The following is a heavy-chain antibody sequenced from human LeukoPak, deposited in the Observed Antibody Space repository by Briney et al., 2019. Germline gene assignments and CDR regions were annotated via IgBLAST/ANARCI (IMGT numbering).Heavy chain of an antibody. CDR1: GYTFTNYD. CDR2: ISAYNGNT. V-gene: IGHV1-18*01. Sequence: ASVKVSCKASGYTFTNYDINWVRQATGQGPEWMGWISAYNGNTNYAQKLQGRVTMTTDTSTSTAYMELRSLRSDDTAVYYCARVAVADYFDYWGQGTLVTVSS. CDR3: ARVAVADYFDY. J-gene: IGHJ4*02. D-gene: IGHD6-19*01.